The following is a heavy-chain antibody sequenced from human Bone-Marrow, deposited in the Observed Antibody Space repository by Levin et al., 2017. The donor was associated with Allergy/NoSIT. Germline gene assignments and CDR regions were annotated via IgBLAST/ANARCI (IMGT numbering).Heavy chain of an antibody. D-gene: IGHD1-14*01. CDR3: ARGVGAPDYFDS. Sequence: GGSLRLSCAASGFTFSDYYMTWIRQAPGKGLEWVSYIKNSGTFTNYADSVRGRFTISRDNARNSLFLQMNSLRAEDTAVYYCARGVGAPDYFDSWGQGTLVTVSS. CDR1: GFTFSDYY. J-gene: IGHJ4*02. V-gene: IGHV3-11*05. CDR2: IKNSGTFT.